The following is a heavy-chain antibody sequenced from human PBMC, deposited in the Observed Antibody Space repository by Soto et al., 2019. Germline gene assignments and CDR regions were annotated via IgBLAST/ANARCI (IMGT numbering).Heavy chain of an antibody. CDR1: GCTFTGYY. CDR3: ARAAVVRGSGSYYYYYYMDV. Sequence: ASVKVSCKASGCTFTGYYMHWVRQAPGQGLEWMGWINPNSGGTNYAQKFQGWVTMTRDTSISTAYMELSRLRSDDTAVYYCARAAVVRGSGSYYYYYYMDVWGKGTTVTVSS. V-gene: IGHV1-2*04. CDR2: INPNSGGT. D-gene: IGHD3-10*01. J-gene: IGHJ6*03.